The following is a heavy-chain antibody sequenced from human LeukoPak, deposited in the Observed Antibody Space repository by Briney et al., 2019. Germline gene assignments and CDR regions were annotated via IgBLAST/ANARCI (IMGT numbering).Heavy chain of an antibody. D-gene: IGHD3-10*02. CDR1: GFTFSSYA. CDR2: ISDSGGST. Sequence: GGSLRLSCAASGFTFSSYAMTWVRQTPGKGLEWVSVISDSGGSTYDADFVKGRFIISRDNSKNTLYLQMNSLRAEDTAVYYCAELGITMIGGVWGKGTTVTISS. V-gene: IGHV3-23*01. CDR3: AELGITMIGGV. J-gene: IGHJ6*04.